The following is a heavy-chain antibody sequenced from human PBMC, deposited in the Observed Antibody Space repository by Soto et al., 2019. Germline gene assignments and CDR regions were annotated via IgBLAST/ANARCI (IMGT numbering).Heavy chain of an antibody. CDR3: ACMGLCSSSSYGYHYYRIAV. J-gene: IGHJ6*02. V-gene: IGHV1-8*01. CDR1: GYTFTSDD. CDR2: MNPNSGNT. D-gene: IGHD6-6*01. Sequence: ASVKVSCKASGYTFTSDDINWVRQATGQGLEWMGWMNPNSGNTGYAQKFQGRVTMTRNTSISTAYMELSSLRSEDTAVYYCACMGLCSSSSYGYHYYRIAVWGRGTTDTVSS.